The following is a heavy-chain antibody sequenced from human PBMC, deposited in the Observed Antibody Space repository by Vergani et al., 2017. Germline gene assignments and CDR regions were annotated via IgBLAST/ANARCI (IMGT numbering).Heavy chain of an antibody. CDR3: ARELGYCSSTSCRDAFDI. CDR1: GGTFSSYT. V-gene: IGHV1-69*08. D-gene: IGHD2-2*01. Sequence: QVQLVQSGAEVKKPGSSVKVSCKASGGTFSSYTISWVRQAPGQGLEWMGRIIPILGIANYAQKFQGRVTITADKSTSTAYMELSSLRSEDTAVYYSARELGYCSSTSCRDAFDIWGQGTMVTVSS. J-gene: IGHJ3*02. CDR2: IIPILGIA.